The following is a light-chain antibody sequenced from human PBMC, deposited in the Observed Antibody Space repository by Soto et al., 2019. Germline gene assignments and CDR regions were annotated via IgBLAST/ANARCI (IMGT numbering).Light chain of an antibody. Sequence: EIVITQSPATLSLSPGERATLSCRASQSIMFSLAWYQQKPGQAPRLLISGASTRATGIPARFSGSGSGKEFTLTISTLQSEDFAVYYGQHYYDWPPLTFGGGTKVVIK. CDR1: QSIMFS. V-gene: IGKV3-15*01. J-gene: IGKJ4*01. CDR2: GAS. CDR3: QHYYDWPPLT.